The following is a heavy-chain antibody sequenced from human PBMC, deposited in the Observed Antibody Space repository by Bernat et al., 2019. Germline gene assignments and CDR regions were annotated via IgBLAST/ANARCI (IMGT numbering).Heavy chain of an antibody. V-gene: IGHV3-33*01. D-gene: IGHD5-24*01. Sequence: QVQLVESGGGVVQSGGSLRLSCAASGFTFRSHGMHWVRQAPGKGLEWVAVIWYDGSNKYYADSAKGRFTISRDNSKNTLDLQLNNLRAEDTAVYYCARANQEMEYYFDYWGQETLVTVSS. CDR1: GFTFRSHG. CDR2: IWYDGSNK. J-gene: IGHJ4*02. CDR3: ARANQEMEYYFDY.